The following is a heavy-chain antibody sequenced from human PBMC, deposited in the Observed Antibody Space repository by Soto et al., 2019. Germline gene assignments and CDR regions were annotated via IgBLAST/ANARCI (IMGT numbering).Heavy chain of an antibody. Sequence: VKVSCKASGGTFSSYAISWVRQAPGQGLEWMGGIIPIFGTANYAQKFQGRVTITADESTSTAYMELSSLRSEDTAVYYCAATSSSSGYYYYGMDVWGQGTTVTVSS. V-gene: IGHV1-69*13. CDR3: AATSSSSGYYYYGMDV. CDR1: GGTFSSYA. CDR2: IIPIFGTA. D-gene: IGHD6-6*01. J-gene: IGHJ6*02.